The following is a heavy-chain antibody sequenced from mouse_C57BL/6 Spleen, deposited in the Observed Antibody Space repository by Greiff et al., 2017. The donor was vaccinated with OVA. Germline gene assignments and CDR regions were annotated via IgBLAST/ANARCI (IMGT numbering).Heavy chain of an antibody. V-gene: IGHV7-3*01. Sequence: EVQRVESGGGLVQPGGSLSLSCAASGFTFTDYYMSWVRQPPGKALEWLGFIRNKANGYTTEYSASVKGRFTISRDNSQSILYLQMNALGAEDSATDYCARSEGAMDYWGQGTSVTVSS. J-gene: IGHJ4*01. CDR3: ARSEGAMDY. CDR1: GFTFTDYY. CDR2: IRNKANGYTT.